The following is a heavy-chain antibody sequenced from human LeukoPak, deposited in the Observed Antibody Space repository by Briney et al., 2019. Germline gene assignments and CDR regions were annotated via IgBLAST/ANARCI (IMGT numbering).Heavy chain of an antibody. V-gene: IGHV4-34*01. CDR2: INHSGST. D-gene: IGHD5-18*01. CDR3: ARGPVDTAMVTGYYFDY. CDR1: GGSFSGYY. Sequence: SETLSLTCAVYGGSFSGYYWSWIRQPPGKGLEWIGEINHSGSTNYNPSLKSRVTISVDTSKNQFSLKLSSVTAADTAVYYCARGPVDTAMVTGYYFDYWGQGTLVTVSS. J-gene: IGHJ4*02.